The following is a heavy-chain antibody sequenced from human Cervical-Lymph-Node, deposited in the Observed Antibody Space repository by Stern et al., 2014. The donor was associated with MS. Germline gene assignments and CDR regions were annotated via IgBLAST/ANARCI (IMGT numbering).Heavy chain of an antibody. J-gene: IGHJ6*02. CDR2: IIPIFGTA. CDR3: ARDTAIAARPNYYYYGMDV. Sequence: QDQLVQSGAEVKKPGSSVKVSCKASGGTFSSYAISWVRQAPGQGLEWMGGIIPIFGTANYAQKFQGRVTITADESTSTAYMELSSLRSEDTAVYYCARDTAIAARPNYYYYGMDVWGQGTTVTVSS. V-gene: IGHV1-69*12. D-gene: IGHD6-6*01. CDR1: GGTFSSYA.